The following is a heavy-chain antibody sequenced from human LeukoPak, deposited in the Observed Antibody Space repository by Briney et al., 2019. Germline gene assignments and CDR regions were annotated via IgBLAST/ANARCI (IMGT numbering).Heavy chain of an antibody. CDR1: GFTFSSYA. D-gene: IGHD3-9*01. CDR3: ARSARSITISNWFDP. Sequence: PGGSLRLSCAASGFTFSSYAMSWVRQAPGKGLEWVSSISSSSSYIYYADSVKGRFTISRDNAKNSLYLQMNSLRAEDTAVYYCARSARSITISNWFDPWGQGTLVTVSS. V-gene: IGHV3-21*01. CDR2: ISSSSSYI. J-gene: IGHJ5*02.